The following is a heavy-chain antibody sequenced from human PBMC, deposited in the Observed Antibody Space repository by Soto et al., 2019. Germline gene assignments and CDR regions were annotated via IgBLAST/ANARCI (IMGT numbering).Heavy chain of an antibody. CDR2: IWYDGSKK. CDR1: GFTFDDNA. D-gene: IGHD2-15*01. Sequence: GGSLRLSCAVSGFTFDDNAMHWVRQAPGKGLDWVAVIWYDGSKKYYADSVKGRFTISRDNSKNTLYLQMNSLRAEDTAVYYCARGPVVVTATHWFDPWGQGTLVTVSS. CDR3: ARGPVVVTATHWFDP. J-gene: IGHJ5*02. V-gene: IGHV3-33*08.